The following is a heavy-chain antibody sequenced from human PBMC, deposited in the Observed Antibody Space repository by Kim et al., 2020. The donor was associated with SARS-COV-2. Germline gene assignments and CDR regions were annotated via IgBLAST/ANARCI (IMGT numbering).Heavy chain of an antibody. Sequence: GGSLRLSCAASGFTFSSYAMHWVRQAPGKGLEWVAVISYDGSNKYYAYSVKCRFTISRDNSKNTLYLQMNSLRAEDTAVYYCARDDPYSSGWYGCLDYWGQETRVTVSS. J-gene: IGHJ4*02. V-gene: IGHV3-30*04. CDR1: GFTFSSYA. CDR3: ARDDPYSSGWYGCLDY. CDR2: ISYDGSNK. D-gene: IGHD6-19*01.